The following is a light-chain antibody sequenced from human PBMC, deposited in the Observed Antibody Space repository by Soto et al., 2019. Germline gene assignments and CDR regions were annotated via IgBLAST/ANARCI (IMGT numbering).Light chain of an antibody. CDR1: QSVSNRY. Sequence: EIVLTQSPGTLSLSPGERATLSCRASQSVSNRYLAWYQQKPGQAPRLLIYDTSSRAADIPDNFSGSGSGTDFTLTISRLEPEAFAVYYCQQYGPSPLYTFGQGTKLEIK. CDR3: QQYGPSPLYT. J-gene: IGKJ2*01. CDR2: DTS. V-gene: IGKV3-20*01.